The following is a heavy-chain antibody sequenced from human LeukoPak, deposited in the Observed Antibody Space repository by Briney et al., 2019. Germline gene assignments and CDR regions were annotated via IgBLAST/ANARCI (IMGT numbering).Heavy chain of an antibody. J-gene: IGHJ6*02. CDR2: INHSGST. V-gene: IGHV4-34*01. CDR1: GGSFSGYY. D-gene: IGHD3-10*01. CDR3: ARGPGYYGSGTYYTGERPPNNYYYYGMDV. Sequence: PSETLSLTCAVYGGSFSGYYWSWIRQPPGKGLEWFGEINHSGSTNYNPSLKSRVTISVDTSKNQFSLKLSSVTAADTAVYYCARGPGYYGSGTYYTGERPPNNYYYYGMDVWGQGTTVTVSS.